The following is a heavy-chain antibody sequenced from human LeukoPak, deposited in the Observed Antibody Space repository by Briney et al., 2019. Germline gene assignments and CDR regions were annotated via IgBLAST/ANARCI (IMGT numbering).Heavy chain of an antibody. Sequence: GGSLRLSCAASGFTFNTFNMNWVRQAPGKGLEWVSAISYGDESTYYADSVKGRFTVFRDKFIDTLYLHMSSLRVEDSALYFCVRDGAQPGYYFDFWGQGSLVTVSS. D-gene: IGHD1-26*01. CDR3: VRDGAQPGYYFDF. CDR1: GFTFNTFN. CDR2: ISYGDEST. J-gene: IGHJ4*02. V-gene: IGHV3-23*01.